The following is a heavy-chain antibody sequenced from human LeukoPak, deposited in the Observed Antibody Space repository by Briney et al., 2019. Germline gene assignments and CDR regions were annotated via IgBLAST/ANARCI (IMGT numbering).Heavy chain of an antibody. J-gene: IGHJ6*02. CDR2: ITASGTAM. V-gene: IGHV3-48*01. CDR3: APVTGDYYYGMDV. CDR1: GFTFSSYS. D-gene: IGHD4-11*01. Sequence: PGGSLRLSCAASGFTFSSYSMNWVRQAPGKGLEWVSHITASGTAMFYADSVKGRFTISRDNAKNSLYLQMNSLRAEDTAVYYCAPVTGDYYYGMDVWGQGTTVTVSS.